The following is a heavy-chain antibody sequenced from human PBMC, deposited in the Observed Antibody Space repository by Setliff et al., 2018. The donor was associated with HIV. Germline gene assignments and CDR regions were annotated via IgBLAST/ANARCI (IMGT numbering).Heavy chain of an antibody. CDR1: GLSLSSSGVC. D-gene: IGHD1-1*01. CDR2: IYWNNNK. J-gene: IGHJ4*02. Sequence: GPTLVNPTQTLTLTCTFSGLSLSSSGVCVGWIRQSPGKALEWLAFIYWNNNKHYSTSLKSRLTVTKDTSKNRVVFTMTNMDPVDTATYYCAYSGRQLRGPYFDFWGQGTPVTVSS. V-gene: IGHV2-5*01. CDR3: AYSGRQLRGPYFDF.